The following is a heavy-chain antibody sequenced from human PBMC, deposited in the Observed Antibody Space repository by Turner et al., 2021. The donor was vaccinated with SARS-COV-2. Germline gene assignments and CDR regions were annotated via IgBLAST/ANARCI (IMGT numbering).Heavy chain of an antibody. V-gene: IGHV4-39*01. D-gene: IGHD5-18*01. CDR1: GGSISSSSYY. CDR3: ARQVRGYSYAFSFDY. J-gene: IGHJ4*02. Sequence: QLQLQESGPRLVKPSETLSLTCTVSGGSISSSSYYWGWIRQPPGKGLEWIGNIYYSGSTYYNPSLKSRVTISVDTSKNQFSLKLSSVTAADTAVYYCARQVRGYSYAFSFDYWGQGTLVAVSS. CDR2: IYYSGST.